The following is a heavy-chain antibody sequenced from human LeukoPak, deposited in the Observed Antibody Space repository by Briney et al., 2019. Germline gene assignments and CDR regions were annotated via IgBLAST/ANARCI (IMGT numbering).Heavy chain of an antibody. CDR2: IIPIFGTA. V-gene: IGHV1-69*05. CDR3: ARERVGHGDLDDAFDI. D-gene: IGHD2-21*01. CDR1: GGTINSLT. Sequence: EASVKVSCKASGGTINSLTISWVRQAPGQGRVWMGGIIPIFGTANYAQRFQGRVTITTDESTRTAYMELSSLTSDDTAVYFCARERVGHGDLDDAFDIWGQGTMVTVSS. J-gene: IGHJ3*02.